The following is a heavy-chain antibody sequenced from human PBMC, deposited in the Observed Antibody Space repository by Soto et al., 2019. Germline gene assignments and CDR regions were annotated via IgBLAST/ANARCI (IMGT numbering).Heavy chain of an antibody. CDR2: IYWDDDE. CDR1: GFSLNTGGVG. D-gene: IGHD3-10*01. V-gene: IGHV2-5*02. J-gene: IGHJ6*02. Sequence: ITLKESGPSLVKPTQTLTLTCTFSGFSLNTGGVGVGWVRQPRGKAMEWLALIYWDDDERSRPSLRSRLNITKDTLNTQVVLTMTNMDPEDTSTYYCVRNWRYYGGDYYYGMDAWGQGTTVTVSS. CDR3: VRNWRYYGGDYYYGMDA.